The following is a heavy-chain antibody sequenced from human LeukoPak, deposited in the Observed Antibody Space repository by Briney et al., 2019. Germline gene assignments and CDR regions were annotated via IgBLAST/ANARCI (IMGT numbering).Heavy chain of an antibody. V-gene: IGHV1-46*01. Sequence: GASVKVSCKPSGYTFTSYYMHWVRQAPGHGLEWMGIINPSGGSTSYAQKFHGRVTMTRDTSTSTVYMELSSLRSGDTAVYYCARDRQLWLQRFDYWGQGTLVTVSS. CDR1: GYTFTSYY. J-gene: IGHJ4*02. CDR3: ARDRQLWLQRFDY. D-gene: IGHD5-18*01. CDR2: INPSGGST.